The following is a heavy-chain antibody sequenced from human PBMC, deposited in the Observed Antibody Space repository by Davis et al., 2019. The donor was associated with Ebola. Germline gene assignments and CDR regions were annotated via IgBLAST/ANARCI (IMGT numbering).Heavy chain of an antibody. CDR1: RFTFRSYW. CDR2: IIPDGSLT. V-gene: IGHV3-74*01. J-gene: IGHJ4*02. CDR3: ATGQRDSSGWLDY. D-gene: IGHD6-19*01. Sequence: GESLMISCAAPRFTFRSYWMHWVRQAPGKGLAWVSRIIPDGSLTDYADTVKGRFSISLDSTSNKLYLQKNSLKTEDTALYYCATGQRDSSGWLDYWGQGTLVTVSS.